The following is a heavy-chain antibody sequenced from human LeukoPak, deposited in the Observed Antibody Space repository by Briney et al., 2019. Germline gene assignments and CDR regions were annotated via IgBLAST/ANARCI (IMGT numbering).Heavy chain of an antibody. V-gene: IGHV1-46*01. D-gene: IGHD3-10*01. J-gene: IGHJ4*02. Sequence: ASVKISCKASGYTFTNYYMHWVRQAPGQGLEWLGLITPSGGSTWYAQKFQGRVTMTRDMSTSTDYMELSSLRSDDTAVYYCARRSASDSYYYGSGSYTYWGQGTLVTVSS. CDR3: ARRSASDSYYYGSGSYTY. CDR2: ITPSGGST. CDR1: GYTFTNYY.